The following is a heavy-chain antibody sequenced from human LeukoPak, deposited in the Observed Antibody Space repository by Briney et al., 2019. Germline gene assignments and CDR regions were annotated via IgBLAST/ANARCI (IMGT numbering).Heavy chain of an antibody. D-gene: IGHD3-10*01. J-gene: IGHJ4*02. CDR3: ARGSYYNPPESDFDY. V-gene: IGHV6-1*01. CDR1: GDSVSSNSGA. CDR2: TYYRPRSKWYH. Sequence: SQTLSLTCAISGDSVSSNSGAWNWIKQSPLRGLEWLGRTYYRPRSKWYHDYALSMKSRITIDPDTSKNQFSLQLNSVTPEDTAVYYCARGSYYNPPESDFDYWGQGILVTVSS.